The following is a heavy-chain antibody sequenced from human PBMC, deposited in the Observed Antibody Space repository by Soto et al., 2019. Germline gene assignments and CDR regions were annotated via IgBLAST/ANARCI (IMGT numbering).Heavy chain of an antibody. J-gene: IGHJ4*02. V-gene: IGHV1-69*05. CDR1: GGTFSSYA. CDR2: IIPIFGTA. CDR3: ARGAFGEVSFDY. D-gene: IGHD3-10*01. Sequence: SVKVSCKASGGTFSSYAISWVRQAPGQGLEWMGGIIPIFGTANYAKNLQGRVTMTTDTSTSTVYMELRSLRSDDTAVYYCARGAFGEVSFDYWGQGTQVTVSS.